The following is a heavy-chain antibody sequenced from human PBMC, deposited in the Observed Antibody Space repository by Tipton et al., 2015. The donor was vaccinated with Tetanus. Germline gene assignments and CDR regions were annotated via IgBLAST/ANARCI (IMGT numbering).Heavy chain of an antibody. CDR3: AVDWGIFFDYGGYL. J-gene: IGHJ6*01. Sequence: QLVQSGAEVKKPGASVKVSCKASGYTFSGYYMHWVRQAPGQGLEWVGWIDPNRSGTVYAQRFQGRVTMTRDTSISTAYMELSCLGSGDTAFYYCAVDWGIFFDYGGYLWGPGIAFAFS. D-gene: IGHD4-17*01. V-gene: IGHV1-2*02. CDR2: IDPNRSGT. CDR1: GYTFSGYY.